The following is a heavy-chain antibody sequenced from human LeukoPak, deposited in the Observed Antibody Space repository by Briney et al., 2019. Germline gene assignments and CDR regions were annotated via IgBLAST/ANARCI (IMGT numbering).Heavy chain of an antibody. V-gene: IGHV4-30-2*01. D-gene: IGHD3-9*01. CDR2: IYHSGST. J-gene: IGHJ3*02. CDR1: GVSISSGGYS. Sequence: SETLSLTCAVSGVSISSGGYSWSWIRQPPGKGLEWIGYIYHSGSTYYNPSLKSRVTISVDRSKNQFSLKLSSVTAADTAVYYCVRAGYDILTGYYKGAFDIWGQGTMVTVSS. CDR3: VRAGYDILTGYYKGAFDI.